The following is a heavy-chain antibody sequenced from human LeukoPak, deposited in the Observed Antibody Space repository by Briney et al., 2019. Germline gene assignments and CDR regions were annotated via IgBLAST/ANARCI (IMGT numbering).Heavy chain of an antibody. CDR2: IYYSGST. J-gene: IGHJ3*02. CDR3: ARDSRANVDAFDI. Sequence: SETLSLTCTVSGGSISSSSYYWGWIRQPPGKGLEWIGSIYYSGSTYYNPSLKSRVTISVDTSKNQFSLKLSSVTAADTAVYYCARDSRANVDAFDIWGQGTMVTVSS. D-gene: IGHD3-22*01. V-gene: IGHV4-39*01. CDR1: GGSISSSSYY.